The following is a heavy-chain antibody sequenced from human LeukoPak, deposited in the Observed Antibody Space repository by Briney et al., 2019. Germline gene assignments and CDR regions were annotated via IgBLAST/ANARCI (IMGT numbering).Heavy chain of an antibody. V-gene: IGHV4-34*01. CDR1: GGSFSGYY. Sequence: PSETLSLTCAVYGGSFSGYYWSWIRQPPGKGLEWIGEIDHSGSTNYNPSLKSRVTISVDTSKSQFSLKLSSVTAADTAIYYCARGGYYGSGNDFRFDPWGQGTLVTGSS. CDR2: IDHSGST. D-gene: IGHD3-10*01. J-gene: IGHJ5*02. CDR3: ARGGYYGSGNDFRFDP.